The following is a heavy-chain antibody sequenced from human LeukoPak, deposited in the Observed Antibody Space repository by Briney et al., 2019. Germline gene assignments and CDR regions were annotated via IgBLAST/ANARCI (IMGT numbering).Heavy chain of an antibody. CDR1: GGSISSYY. V-gene: IGHV4-4*09. CDR2: IYTSGST. J-gene: IGHJ6*03. CDR3: ARVSGSVSYVSPHYYYYYYMDV. D-gene: IGHD3-10*01. Sequence: SETLSLTCTVSGGSISSYYWSWIRQPPGKGLEWIGYIYTSGSTNYNPSLKSRVTISVDTSKNQFSLKLSSVTAADTAVYYCARVSGSVSYVSPHYYYYYYMDVWGKGTTVTVSS.